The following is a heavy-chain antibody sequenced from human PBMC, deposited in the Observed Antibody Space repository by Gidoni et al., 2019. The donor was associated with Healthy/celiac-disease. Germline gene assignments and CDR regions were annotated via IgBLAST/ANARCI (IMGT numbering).Heavy chain of an antibody. J-gene: IGHJ4*02. D-gene: IGHD2-2*01. Sequence: QITLKESGPTLVKPTQTLTLTCTFSGFSLSTSAGGVGWIRQPPGKALEWLALIYWDDDKRYSPSLKSRLTITKDTSKNQVVLTMTNMDPVDTATYYCAHINPYCSSTSCYHFDYWGQGTLVTVSS. CDR3: AHINPYCSSTSCYHFDY. CDR1: GFSLSTSAGG. CDR2: IYWDDDK. V-gene: IGHV2-5*02.